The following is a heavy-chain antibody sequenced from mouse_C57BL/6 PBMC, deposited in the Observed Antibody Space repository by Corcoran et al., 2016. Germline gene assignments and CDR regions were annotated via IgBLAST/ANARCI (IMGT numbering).Heavy chain of an antibody. V-gene: IGHV9-3*01. D-gene: IGHD1-1*01. CDR3: AKGAVVAPHFDY. J-gene: IGHJ2*01. CDR2: INTYSGVP. CDR1: GYTFTTYG. Sequence: QIQLVQSGPELKKPGETVKISCKASGYTFTTYGMSWVKQAPGKGLKWMGWINTYSGVPTYADDFKGRFAFSLETSASTAYLQINNLKNEETATYFCAKGAVVAPHFDYWGQGTTLTVSS.